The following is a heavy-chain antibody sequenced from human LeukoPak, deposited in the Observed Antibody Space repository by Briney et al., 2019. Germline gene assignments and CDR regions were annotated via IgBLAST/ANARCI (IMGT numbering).Heavy chain of an antibody. V-gene: IGHV3-15*07. J-gene: IGHJ3*02. CDR1: GFTFSNAW. D-gene: IGHD2-21*02. Sequence: GGSLRLSCAASGFTFSNAWMNWVRQAPGKGLEWVGRIKSKTGGGTTDYAAPVRGRFTISRDDSKNTLYLQMNSLKTEDTAVYYSTTRVPIVVVTARDAFDIWGQETMVTVSS. CDR2: IKSKTGGGTT. CDR3: TTRVPIVVVTARDAFDI.